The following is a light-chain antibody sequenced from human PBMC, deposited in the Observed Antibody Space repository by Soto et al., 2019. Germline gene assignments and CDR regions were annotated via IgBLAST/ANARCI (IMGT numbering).Light chain of an antibody. J-gene: IGLJ2*01. V-gene: IGLV4-60*02. CDR3: ETWDSNTRV. CDR1: SGHSSYI. Sequence: QLVLTQSSSASASLGSSVKLTCTLSSGHSSYIIAWHQQQPGKAPRYLMKLEGSGSYNKGSGVPDRFSGSSSGADRYLTISNHPFEDEANYYCETWDSNTRVFGGGTKVTVL. CDR2: LEGSGSY.